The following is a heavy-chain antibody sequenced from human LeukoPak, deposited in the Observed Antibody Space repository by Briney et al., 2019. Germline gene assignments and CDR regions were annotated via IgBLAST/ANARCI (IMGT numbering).Heavy chain of an antibody. V-gene: IGHV1-69*05. CDR1: GGTFSSYA. CDR2: IIPIFGTA. D-gene: IGHD4-17*01. Sequence: GASVKVSCKASGGTFSSYAISWVRQAPGQGLEWMGGIIPIFGTANYAQKFQGRVTITTDESTSTAYMELSSLRSEDTAVYYCARGGTVTFNWFDPGGQGTLVTVSS. CDR3: ARGGTVTFNWFDP. J-gene: IGHJ5*02.